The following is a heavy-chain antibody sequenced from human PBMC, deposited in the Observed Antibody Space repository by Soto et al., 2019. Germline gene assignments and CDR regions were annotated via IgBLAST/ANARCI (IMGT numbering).Heavy chain of an antibody. Sequence: GGSLRLSCAASGLTFSSYAMSWVRQAPGKGLEWVSAISGSGGSTYYADSVKGRFTISRDNSKNTLYLQMNSLRAEDTAVYYYAILPTPALYYYDSSGYYYWGQGTLVTVSS. CDR1: GLTFSSYA. J-gene: IGHJ4*02. CDR2: ISGSGGST. D-gene: IGHD3-22*01. V-gene: IGHV3-23*01. CDR3: AILPTPALYYYDSSGYYY.